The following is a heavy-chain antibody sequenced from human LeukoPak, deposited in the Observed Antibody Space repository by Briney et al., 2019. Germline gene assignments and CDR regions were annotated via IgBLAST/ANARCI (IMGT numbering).Heavy chain of an antibody. CDR1: GFTFNRYG. CDR3: AKLRAKDYGDYVGY. Sequence: GGSLRLSSAPSGFTFNRYGMSSVRGAPGKGVEWGSSICSIGGDTYYADSVKGRFTISRDNSKNTLYLQLKSLRAEDTAVYYCAKLRAKDYGDYVGYWGQGTLVTVSS. J-gene: IGHJ4*02. D-gene: IGHD4-17*01. V-gene: IGHV3-23*01. CDR2: ICSIGGDT.